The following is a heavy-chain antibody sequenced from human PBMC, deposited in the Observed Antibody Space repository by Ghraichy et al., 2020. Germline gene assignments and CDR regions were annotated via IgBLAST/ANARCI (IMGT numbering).Heavy chain of an antibody. D-gene: IGHD6-13*01. Sequence: ASVKVSCKASGFDFNTVFMHWVRQAPGQGLEGIGIIKPLNAVTTYAQKFRGRVTMTTDSSTSTVYLKLTGLRPDDTAMYYCSVSPGSGWSRLDSWGQGTLVTVSS. CDR3: SVSPGSGWSRLDS. CDR2: IKPLNAVT. CDR1: GFDFNTVF. J-gene: IGHJ4*03. V-gene: IGHV1-46*02.